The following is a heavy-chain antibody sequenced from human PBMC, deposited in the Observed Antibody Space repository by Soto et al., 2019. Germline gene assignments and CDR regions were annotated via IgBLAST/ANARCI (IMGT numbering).Heavy chain of an antibody. CDR1: GYTFTTYG. D-gene: IGHD1-1*01. CDR2: ISTHNGNT. CDR3: ARGRYGDY. J-gene: IGHJ4*02. V-gene: IGHV1-18*01. Sequence: QVHLVQSGAEVKKPGASVKVSCKGSGYTFTTYGITWVRQAPGQGLEWMGWISTHNGNTNYAQKLQGRVTVTRDTSTSTAYMELRSLRSDDTAVYYCARGRYGDYWGQGALVTVSS.